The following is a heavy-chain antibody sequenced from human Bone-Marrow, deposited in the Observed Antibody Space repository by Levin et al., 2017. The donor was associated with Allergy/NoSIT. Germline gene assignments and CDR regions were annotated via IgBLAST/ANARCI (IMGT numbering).Heavy chain of an antibody. V-gene: IGHV4-61*01. CDR1: GGSVRSDTHY. J-gene: IGHJ6*02. D-gene: IGHD6-13*01. CDR3: ARDRWMAAEFYYHGVDV. CDR2: ILYSGST. Sequence: PSETLSLTCTVSGGSVRSDTHYWMWIRQPPGKGLEWFAFILYSGSTNYNPSLKSRVTISLDRSRNQFSLKMSSVTAADTAIYYCARDRWMAAEFYYHGVDVWGQGTTVTVSS.